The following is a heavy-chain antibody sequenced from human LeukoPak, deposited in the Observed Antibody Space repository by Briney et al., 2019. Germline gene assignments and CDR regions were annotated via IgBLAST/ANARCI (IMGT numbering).Heavy chain of an antibody. CDR3: ARDDGDRLRYYYGMDV. V-gene: IGHV1-69*13. CDR2: IIPIFGTA. Sequence: GASVKVSCKASGGTFSSYAISWVRQAPGQGLEWMGGIIPIFGTANYAQKFQGRVTITADESTSTAYMELSSLRSEDTAVYYCARDDGDRLRYYYGMDVWGKGTTVTVSS. D-gene: IGHD4-17*01. J-gene: IGHJ6*04. CDR1: GGTFSSYA.